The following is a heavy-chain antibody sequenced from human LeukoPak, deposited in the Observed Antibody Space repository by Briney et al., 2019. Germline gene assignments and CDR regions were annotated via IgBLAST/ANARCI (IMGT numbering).Heavy chain of an antibody. CDR1: GFTFSSYS. Sequence: GRSLRLSCSASGFTFSSYSMHWVRQAPGKGLEYVSAISSNGGSTYYADSVKGRFTISRDNSKNTLYLQMSSLRAEDTAVYYCVKGPYYYDSSGYVFDYWGQGTLVTVSS. CDR3: VKGPYYYDSSGYVFDY. CDR2: ISSNGGST. J-gene: IGHJ4*02. D-gene: IGHD3-22*01. V-gene: IGHV3-64D*09.